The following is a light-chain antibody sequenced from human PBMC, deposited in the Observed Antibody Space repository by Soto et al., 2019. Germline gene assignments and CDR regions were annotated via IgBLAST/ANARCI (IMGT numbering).Light chain of an antibody. CDR3: QQYATTPFT. Sequence: EIVLTQSPGTLSLSLGERATVSCRASQSVGSNYLAWYQRKPGQAPRLLIYGASSRATGSPDSFSGSGSGTDFSLTISRLEPADFSVYYCQQYATTPFTFGPGTKVDIK. J-gene: IGKJ3*01. CDR1: QSVGSNY. V-gene: IGKV3-20*01. CDR2: GAS.